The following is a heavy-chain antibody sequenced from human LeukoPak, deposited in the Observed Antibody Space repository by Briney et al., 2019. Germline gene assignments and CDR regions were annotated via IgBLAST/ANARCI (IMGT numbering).Heavy chain of an antibody. V-gene: IGHV4-61*02. Sequence: SQTLSLTCTVSGGSISSGSYYWSWIRQPAGKGLEWIGRIYTSGSTNYNPSLKSRVTISVDTSKNQFSLKLSSVTAADTAVYYCARGWEDIVLMRDASDIWGQGTMVTVSS. CDR1: GGSISSGSYY. J-gene: IGHJ3*02. CDR2: IYTSGST. D-gene: IGHD2-8*01. CDR3: ARGWEDIVLMRDASDI.